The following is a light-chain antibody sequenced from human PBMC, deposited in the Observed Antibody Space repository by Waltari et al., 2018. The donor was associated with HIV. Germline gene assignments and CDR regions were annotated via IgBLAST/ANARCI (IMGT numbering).Light chain of an antibody. J-gene: IGLJ3*02. Sequence: QSELTQSPSASGTPGQRITISCSGRRSNIERNYVYWYKQFPGATPKVLIYKDNERPSGVPDRISGSKSGTSASLLISGLRSDDEADYYCAVWDESLDGWLFGGGTKLTVL. CDR1: RSNIERNY. V-gene: IGLV1-47*01. CDR2: KDN. CDR3: AVWDESLDGWL.